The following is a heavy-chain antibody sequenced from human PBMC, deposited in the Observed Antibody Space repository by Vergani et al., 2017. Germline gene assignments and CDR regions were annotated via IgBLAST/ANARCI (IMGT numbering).Heavy chain of an antibody. CDR2: ISGSGGST. V-gene: IGHV3-23*01. D-gene: IGHD6-19*01. CDR3: AGSSSGWYDGGEDY. CDR1: GFTFSSYA. Sequence: EVQLMESGGGLVKPGGSLRLSCAASGFTFSSYAMSWVRQAPGKGLEWVSAISGSGGSTYYADSVKGRFTISRDNSKNTLYLQMNSLRAEDTAVYYCAGSSSGWYDGGEDYWGQGTLVTVSS. J-gene: IGHJ4*02.